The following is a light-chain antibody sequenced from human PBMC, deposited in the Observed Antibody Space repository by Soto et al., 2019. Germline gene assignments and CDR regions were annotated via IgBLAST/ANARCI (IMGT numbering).Light chain of an antibody. CDR1: QSVRSNY. CDR3: QQYSSSPWT. Sequence: EIVLTQSPGTLYLSPGEGATLSCRASQSVRSNYLAWYQQKPGQAPRLLIYGTSTRATGIPDRFSGSGSGTDFTLTISRLEPEDFAVYYCQQYSSSPWTFGQGTRVEI. J-gene: IGKJ1*01. CDR2: GTS. V-gene: IGKV3-20*01.